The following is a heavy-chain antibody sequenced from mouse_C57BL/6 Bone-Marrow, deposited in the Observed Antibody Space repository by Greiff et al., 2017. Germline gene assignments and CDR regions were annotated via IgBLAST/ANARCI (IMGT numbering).Heavy chain of an antibody. CDR3: ASYDYDHDGYWYFDV. J-gene: IGHJ1*03. V-gene: IGHV1-9*01. CDR1: GYTFTGYW. CDR2: LLPGSGST. D-gene: IGHD2-4*01. Sequence: VQLQQSGAELMKPGASVKLSCKATGYTFTGYWIEWVKQRPGHGLEWIGELLPGSGSTNYNEKFKGKATFTADTSSNTAYMQLSSLTTEDSAIYYGASYDYDHDGYWYFDVWGTGTTVTVSS.